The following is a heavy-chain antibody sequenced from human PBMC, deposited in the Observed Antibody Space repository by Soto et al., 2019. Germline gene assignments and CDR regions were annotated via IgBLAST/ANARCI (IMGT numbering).Heavy chain of an antibody. D-gene: IGHD3-22*01. V-gene: IGHV3-53*01. CDR3: AKKSSGFVTAMDV. Sequence: PGGSLRLSCAASGFTVSSNYMNWVRQAPGKGLEWVSVIYSGGSAYYADSVKGRFTISRDNSKNTVYLQMNSLRAEDTAVYYCAKKSSGFVTAMDVWGQGTTVTVSS. CDR2: IYSGGSA. J-gene: IGHJ6*02. CDR1: GFTVSSNY.